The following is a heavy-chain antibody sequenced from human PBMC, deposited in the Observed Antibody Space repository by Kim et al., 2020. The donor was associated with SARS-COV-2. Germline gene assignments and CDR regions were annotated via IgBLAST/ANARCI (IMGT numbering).Heavy chain of an antibody. CDR3: ASIIAVAGTR. CDR2: ISSSSNYI. CDR1: GFTFSSYS. Sequence: GGSLRLSCAASGFTFSSYSMNWVRQAPGKGLEWVSSISSSSNYIYYADSVKGRFTISRDNAKNSLYLQMNSLRAEDTAVYYCASIIAVAGTRWGQGTLVTVSS. D-gene: IGHD6-19*01. J-gene: IGHJ4*02. V-gene: IGHV3-21*01.